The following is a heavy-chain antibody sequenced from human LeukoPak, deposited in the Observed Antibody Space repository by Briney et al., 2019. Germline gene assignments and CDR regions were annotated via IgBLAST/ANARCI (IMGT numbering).Heavy chain of an antibody. CDR2: IIPIFGTA. CDR3: ARERGANYVWFDP. Sequence: GASVKVSCKASGGTFSSYAISWVRQAPGQGLEWMGGIIPIFGTANYAQKFQGRVTMTRDTSTSTVYMELSSLRSEDTAVYYCARERGANYVWFDPWGQGTLVTVSS. V-gene: IGHV1-69*05. D-gene: IGHD4/OR15-4a*01. J-gene: IGHJ5*02. CDR1: GGTFSSYA.